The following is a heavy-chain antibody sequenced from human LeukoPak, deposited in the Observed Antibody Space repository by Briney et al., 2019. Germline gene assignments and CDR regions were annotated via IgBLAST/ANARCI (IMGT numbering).Heavy chain of an antibody. Sequence: GASVKVSCKASGYTFTSYYMHWVRQAPGQGLEWMGIINPSGGSTSYAQKFQGRVTMTRHTSTSTVYMELSSLRSEDTAVYYCARDDSSSGYSYGYRLDYWGQGTLVTVSS. CDR1: GYTFTSYY. J-gene: IGHJ4*02. CDR2: INPSGGST. D-gene: IGHD5-18*01. V-gene: IGHV1-46*01. CDR3: ARDDSSSGYSYGYRLDY.